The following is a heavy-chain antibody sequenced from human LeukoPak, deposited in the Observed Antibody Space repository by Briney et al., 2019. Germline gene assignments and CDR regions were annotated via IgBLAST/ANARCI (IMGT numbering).Heavy chain of an antibody. Sequence: GESLKISCKGSGYPFTGFTFSNYWIAWVRQKPGKGLEWIGIIYPGDSDTRYSPSFKGQVTISAVKSIRTAYLQWSILKASDTAMYYCATSYSTDPYPFDIWGQGTVVTVSS. CDR3: ATSYSTDPYPFDI. CDR2: IYPGDSDT. CDR1: GYPFTGFTFSNYW. J-gene: IGHJ3*02. V-gene: IGHV5-51*01. D-gene: IGHD6-13*01.